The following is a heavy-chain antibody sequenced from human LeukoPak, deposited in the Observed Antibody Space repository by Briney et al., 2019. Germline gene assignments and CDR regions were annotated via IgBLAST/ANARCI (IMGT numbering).Heavy chain of an antibody. Sequence: PSETLSLTCTVSGGSITSSSYYWGWIRQPPGKGLEWIGSISYSGSTYYNPSLKSRVTKSVDTSKNQFSLKVISVTAADTAVYYCALWEGCGGDCYYFDYWGQGTLVTVSS. J-gene: IGHJ4*02. CDR1: GGSITSSSYY. CDR3: ALWEGCGGDCYYFDY. V-gene: IGHV4-39*07. CDR2: ISYSGST. D-gene: IGHD2-21*02.